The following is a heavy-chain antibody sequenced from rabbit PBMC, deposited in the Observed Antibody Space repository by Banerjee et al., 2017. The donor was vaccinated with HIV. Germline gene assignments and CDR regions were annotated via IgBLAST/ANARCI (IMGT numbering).Heavy chain of an antibody. CDR2: IYAGEGRTY. J-gene: IGHJ4*01. Sequence: LEESGGGLVQPEGSLTLTCTASGFTISSSYVMCWVRQAPGKGLEWIGTIYAGEGRTYYANASWAKGRFTISKTSSTTVTLQMTSLTAADTATYFCARDLAGVIGWNFGLWGPGTLVTVS. CDR1: GFTISSSYV. CDR3: ARDLAGVIGWNFGL. D-gene: IGHD4-1*01. V-gene: IGHV1S45*01.